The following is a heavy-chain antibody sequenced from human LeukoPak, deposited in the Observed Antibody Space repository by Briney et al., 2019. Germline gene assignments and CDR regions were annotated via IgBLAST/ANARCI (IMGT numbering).Heavy chain of an antibody. CDR2: IDSDGSST. V-gene: IGHV3-74*01. Sequence: GGSLRLSCAASGLTFSGYWMHWVRQAPGKGLVWVSRIDSDGSSTSYADSVRGRFTLSRDNAQNTMYLQMNSLRVEDTAVYYCARDRWTTADFHYYYGMDVWGQGTTVTVSS. D-gene: IGHD6-25*01. CDR3: ARDRWTTADFHYYYGMDV. CDR1: GLTFSGYW. J-gene: IGHJ6*02.